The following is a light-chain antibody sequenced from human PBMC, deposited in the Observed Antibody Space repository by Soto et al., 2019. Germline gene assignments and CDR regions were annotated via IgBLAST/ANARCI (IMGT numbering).Light chain of an antibody. CDR3: QQYYSYPPT. J-gene: IGKJ3*01. Sequence: AIRMTQSPSSLSASTGERVTITCRASQGISSYLAWYQQKPGKAPKLLIYAASTLQSGVPSRFSGSGSGTDFTLTIRCLQSEDFSTYYCQQYYSYPPTFGPGTKVDIK. V-gene: IGKV1-8*01. CDR1: QGISSY. CDR2: AAS.